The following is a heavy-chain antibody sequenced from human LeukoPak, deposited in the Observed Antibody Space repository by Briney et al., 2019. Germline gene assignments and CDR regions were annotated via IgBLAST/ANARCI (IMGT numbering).Heavy chain of an antibody. Sequence: PSETLSLTCAVSGYSISSGYYWGWIRQPPGKGLEGIGSIYHSGSTHYNPSLKSRITISVDTSKNQFSLKLRSVTAADTAVYYCARFDGGPSPFDYWGQGTLVTVSS. CDR2: IYHSGST. V-gene: IGHV4-38-2*01. D-gene: IGHD6-25*01. CDR1: GYSISSGYY. CDR3: ARFDGGPSPFDY. J-gene: IGHJ4*02.